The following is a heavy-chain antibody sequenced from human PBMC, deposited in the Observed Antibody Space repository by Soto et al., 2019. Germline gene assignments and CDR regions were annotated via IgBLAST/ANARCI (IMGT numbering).Heavy chain of an antibody. J-gene: IGHJ3*01. D-gene: IGHD2-8*01. V-gene: IGHV3-7*05. Sequence: GRARRVSCAASAGTLVNYWKNWGRQAPGKGLEWVADINVDGSEKYFVDSVRGRFTISRDNAKNSLFLQMNSLRAEDAAVYYCARDIMGGTFDVWGQGTMVTVSS. CDR3: ARDIMGGTFDV. CDR1: AGTLVNYW. CDR2: INVDGSEK.